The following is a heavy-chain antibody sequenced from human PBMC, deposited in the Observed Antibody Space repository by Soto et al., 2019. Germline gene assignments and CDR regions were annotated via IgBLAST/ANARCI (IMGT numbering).Heavy chain of an antibody. V-gene: IGHV3-15*07. J-gene: IGHJ4*02. CDR2: IKSKTDGGTT. Sequence: GGSLRLSCAASGFTFSNAWMNWVRQAPGKGLEWVGRIKSKTDGGTTDYAAPVKGRFTISRDDSKNTLYLQMNSLKTEDTAVYYCTTDPNYYDSSGYSIDFDYWGQGTLVTLSS. D-gene: IGHD3-22*01. CDR3: TTDPNYYDSSGYSIDFDY. CDR1: GFTFSNAW.